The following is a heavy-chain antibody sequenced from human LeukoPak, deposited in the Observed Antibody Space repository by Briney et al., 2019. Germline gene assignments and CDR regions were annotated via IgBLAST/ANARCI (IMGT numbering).Heavy chain of an antibody. D-gene: IGHD3-10*01. V-gene: IGHV4-30-4*01. CDR3: ASSYGSRTPNYFDY. Sequence: PSQTLSLTCTISGGSISSGDYYWSWIRQPPGKGLEWIGYIYYSGSTYYNPSLKSRVTISVDTSKNQFSLKLSSVTAADTAVYYCASSYGSRTPNYFDYWGQGTLVTVSS. J-gene: IGHJ4*02. CDR1: GGSISSGDYY. CDR2: IYYSGST.